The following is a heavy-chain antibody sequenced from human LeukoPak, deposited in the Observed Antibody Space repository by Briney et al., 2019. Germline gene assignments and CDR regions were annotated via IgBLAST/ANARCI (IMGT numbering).Heavy chain of an antibody. J-gene: IGHJ4*02. CDR1: GFTLSIYG. D-gene: IGHD1-1*01. Sequence: GGSLRLSCAASGFTLSIYGMDWVRQAPGRWLGWVSIISSGGDSTMYNADSVKGRFTISRDNAKNSRYLEMDRLRAEDTAVYYCANNDGYGGQGTLVTVSS. CDR3: ANNDGY. CDR2: ISSGGDSTM. V-gene: IGHV3-48*03.